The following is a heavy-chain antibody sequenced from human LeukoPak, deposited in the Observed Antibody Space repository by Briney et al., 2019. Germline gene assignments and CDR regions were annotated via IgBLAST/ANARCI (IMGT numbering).Heavy chain of an antibody. CDR1: GGSISSYY. J-gene: IGHJ4*02. V-gene: IGHV4-59*01. CDR2: IYYSGST. D-gene: IGHD6-19*01. Sequence: SETLSLTCTVSGGSISSYYWSWIRQPPGKGLEWIGYIYYSGSTNYNPSLKSRVTISVDTSKNQFSLKLSSVTAADTAVYYCARDGGLSRGCQPLTFDYGAQEPRATVPS. CDR3: ARDGGLSRGCQPLTFDY.